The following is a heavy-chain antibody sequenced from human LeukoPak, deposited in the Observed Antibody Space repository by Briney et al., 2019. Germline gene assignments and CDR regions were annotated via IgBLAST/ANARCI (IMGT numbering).Heavy chain of an antibody. J-gene: IGHJ4*02. V-gene: IGHV1-24*01. D-gene: IGHD6-13*01. Sequence: ASVKVSCKVSGYTLTELSMHWVRQAPGKGLEWMGGFDPEDGETIYAQKFQGRVTMTRDTSTSTVYMELSSLRSEDTAVYYCARRYSSSWYGDYWGQGTLVTVSS. CDR3: ARRYSSSWYGDY. CDR2: FDPEDGET. CDR1: GYTLTELS.